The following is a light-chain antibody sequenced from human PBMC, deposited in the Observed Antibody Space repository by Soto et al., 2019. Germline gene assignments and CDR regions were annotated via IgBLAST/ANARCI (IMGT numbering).Light chain of an antibody. CDR1: QSVSSN. CDR3: QQYNNWPRT. V-gene: IGKV3-15*01. J-gene: IGKJ1*01. CDR2: GAS. Sequence: EVVMTQSAVTLSVSPGERATISCRASQSVSSNLAWYQQKPGQAPRLLIYGASTRATGIPARFSGSGSGTEFTLTISSLQSEDFAVYYCQQYNNWPRTFGQGTKVEIK.